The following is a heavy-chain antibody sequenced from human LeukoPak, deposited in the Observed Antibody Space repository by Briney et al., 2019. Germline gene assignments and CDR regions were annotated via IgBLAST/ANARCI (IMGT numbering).Heavy chain of an antibody. V-gene: IGHV3-74*01. CDR2: INSDGTST. Sequence: GGSLRLSCAASGFTFSNYWMHWVRQAPGKGLAWVSRINSDGTSTNYADSVKGRFTISRDNAKNTLYLQMNSLRAEDTAVYYCARKGDRFDPWGQETLVTVSS. CDR1: GFTFSNYW. CDR3: ARKGDRFDP. D-gene: IGHD3-16*01. J-gene: IGHJ5*02.